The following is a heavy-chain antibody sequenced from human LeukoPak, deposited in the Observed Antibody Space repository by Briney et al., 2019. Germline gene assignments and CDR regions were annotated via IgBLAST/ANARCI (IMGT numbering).Heavy chain of an antibody. V-gene: IGHV4-39*02. CDR2: IYYSGAT. D-gene: IGHD6-6*01. J-gene: IGHJ4*02. CDR1: GDSISNTRYH. Sequence: SETLSLTCTVSGDSISNTRYHWGWVRQPPGKGLEWTGSIYYSGATYYNPSLKSRVTISVDTSRNHFSLKLSSVTAADTAVYHCAREIVSSVEYWGQGSLVTVSS. CDR3: AREIVSSVEY.